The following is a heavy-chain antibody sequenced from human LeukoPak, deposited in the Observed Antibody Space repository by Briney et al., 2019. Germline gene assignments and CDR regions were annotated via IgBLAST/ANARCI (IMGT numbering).Heavy chain of an antibody. D-gene: IGHD2-2*01. Sequence: LETLSLTCAVSGGSISSYYWSWIRQPPGKGLEWIGYIYYSGSINYNPCLTTRVTISVDTSKNQFSLKLSSVTAADTAVYYCARALPAANAIWFDPWGQGTLVT. CDR2: IYYSGSI. CDR1: GGSISSYY. CDR3: ARALPAANAIWFDP. J-gene: IGHJ5*02. V-gene: IGHV4-59*01.